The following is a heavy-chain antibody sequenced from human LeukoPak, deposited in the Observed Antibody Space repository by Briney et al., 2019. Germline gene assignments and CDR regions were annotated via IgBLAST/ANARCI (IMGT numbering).Heavy chain of an antibody. J-gene: IGHJ5*02. D-gene: IGHD2-21*01. V-gene: IGHV4-38-2*01. CDR3: ERVMWQGGDNWFDP. CDR1: GHSISSGYY. Sequence: PSETLSLTCAVSGHSISSGYYWGWIRQPPGKGLEWIWSIYHNWSPYYNPSVKRRVAISIDPSKNQFSLKLGSVTAADTAVYDCERVMWQGGDNWFDPWGRGTLVTVSA. CDR2: IYHNWSP.